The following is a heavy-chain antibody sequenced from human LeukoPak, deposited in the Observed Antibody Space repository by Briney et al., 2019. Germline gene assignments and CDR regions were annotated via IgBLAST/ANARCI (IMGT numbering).Heavy chain of an antibody. CDR3: AGSRLGYCSGTSCYPGAFNY. J-gene: IGHJ4*02. D-gene: IGHD2-2*01. CDR2: IKQDGNEK. V-gene: IGHV3-7*01. CDR1: GFIFSSYG. Sequence: PGGSLRLSCAASGFIFSSYGMHWVRQAPGKGPEWVANIKQDGNEKYYMDSVKGRFTISRDNAKNSLYLQMNSLRAEDTAMYYCAGSRLGYCSGTSCYPGAFNYWGQGTLVTVPS.